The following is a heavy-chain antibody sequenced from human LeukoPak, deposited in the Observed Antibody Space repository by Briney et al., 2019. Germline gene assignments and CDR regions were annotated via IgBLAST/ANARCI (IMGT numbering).Heavy chain of an antibody. V-gene: IGHV1-24*01. CDR1: GYTLTELS. Sequence: ASVKVSCKVSGYTLTELSMHWVRQAPGKGLEWMGGFDPEDGETIYAQKFQGRVTMTEDTSTDTAYMELSSLRSGDTAVYYCATGGHSSGWYSYYYGMDVWGQGTTVTVSS. CDR3: ATGGHSSGWYSYYYGMDV. J-gene: IGHJ6*02. D-gene: IGHD6-19*01. CDR2: FDPEDGET.